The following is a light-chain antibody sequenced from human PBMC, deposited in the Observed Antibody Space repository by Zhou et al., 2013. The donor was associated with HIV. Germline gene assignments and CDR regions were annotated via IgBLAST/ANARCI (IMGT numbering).Light chain of an antibody. CDR2: GAS. J-gene: IGKJ1*01. V-gene: IGKV3-20*01. Sequence: EIVMTQSPATLSVSPGERATLSRRASQSVSSTYLAWYQQKPGQAPRLLIYGASSRATGIPDRFSGSGFGTDFTLTISRLEPEDFAVYYCQQYGNSPGTFGQGTKVKSN. CDR3: QQYGNSPGT. CDR1: QSVSSTY.